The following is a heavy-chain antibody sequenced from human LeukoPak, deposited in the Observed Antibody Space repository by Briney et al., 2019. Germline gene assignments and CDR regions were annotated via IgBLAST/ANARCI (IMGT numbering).Heavy chain of an antibody. Sequence: ASVKVSCKASGYTFTSYAMHWVRQAPGQRLEWMGWINAGNGNTKYSQKFQGRVTITRDTSASTAYMELSSLRSEDTVVYYCARGQMAVPAKRSFDYWGQGTLVTVSS. CDR2: INAGNGNT. CDR1: GYTFTSYA. V-gene: IGHV1-3*01. CDR3: ARGQMAVPAKRSFDY. J-gene: IGHJ4*02. D-gene: IGHD2-2*01.